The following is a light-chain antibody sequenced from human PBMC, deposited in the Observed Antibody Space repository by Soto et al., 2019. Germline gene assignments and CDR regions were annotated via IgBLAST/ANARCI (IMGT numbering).Light chain of an antibody. CDR3: QQYNNRPSWT. Sequence: EIVMTQSPATLSVSPGERATLSCRASQSVSSNLAWYQQKPGQAPRRLIYGASTRATGIPARFSGSGSGTEFTLTISSLQSEDFAVYYCQQYNNRPSWTFGQGTKVEIK. CDR1: QSVSSN. J-gene: IGKJ1*01. V-gene: IGKV3-15*01. CDR2: GAS.